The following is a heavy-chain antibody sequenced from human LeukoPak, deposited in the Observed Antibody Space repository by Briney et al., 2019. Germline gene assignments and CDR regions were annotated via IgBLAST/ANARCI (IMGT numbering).Heavy chain of an antibody. D-gene: IGHD6-13*01. J-gene: IGHJ5*02. CDR2: IKQDGSEK. Sequence: GGSLRLSCAASGFTFSSYWMTWVRQTPGKGLEWVSNIKQDGSEKYYVDSVKGRFTISRDNAKNSLYLQMNSLRAEDTAVYYCARRGSSSWPNWFDPWGQGTLVTVSS. CDR3: ARRGSSSWPNWFDP. CDR1: GFTFSSYW. V-gene: IGHV3-7*03.